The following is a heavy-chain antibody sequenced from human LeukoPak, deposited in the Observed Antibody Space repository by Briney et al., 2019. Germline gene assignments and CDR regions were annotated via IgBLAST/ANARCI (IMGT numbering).Heavy chain of an antibody. D-gene: IGHD2-8*02. J-gene: IGHJ3*02. Sequence: PGGSLRLSCAASGFTFSNYAMSWVRQAPGKGLEWVSGITARADSTYYADSVKGRVTISRDNSKNTLFQQLNSLRAEDAAVYYCAKTYMWSIDAFHIWGQGTMVTVSS. V-gene: IGHV3-23*01. CDR1: GFTFSNYA. CDR2: ITARADST. CDR3: AKTYMWSIDAFHI.